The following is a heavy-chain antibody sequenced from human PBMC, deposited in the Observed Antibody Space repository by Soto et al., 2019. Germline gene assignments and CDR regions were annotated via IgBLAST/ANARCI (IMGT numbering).Heavy chain of an antibody. CDR2: INPNSGGT. J-gene: IGHJ3*02. Sequence: GASVKVSCTASGYTFTGYYMHWVRQAPGQGLEWMGWINPNSGGTNYAQKFQGRVTMTRDTSISTAYMELSRLRSDDTAVYYCARVDCSSTSCYAPRRAFDIWGQGTMVTVSS. D-gene: IGHD2-2*01. CDR3: ARVDCSSTSCYAPRRAFDI. CDR1: GYTFTGYY. V-gene: IGHV1-2*02.